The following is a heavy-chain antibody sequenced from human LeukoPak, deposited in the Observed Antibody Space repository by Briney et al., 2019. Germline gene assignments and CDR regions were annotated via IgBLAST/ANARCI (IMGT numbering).Heavy chain of an antibody. CDR2: INHSGST. J-gene: IGHJ3*02. CDR1: GGSFSGYY. Sequence: SETLSLTCAVYGGSFSGYYWSWIRQPPGKGLEWIGEINHSGSTNYNPSLKSRVTISVDTSKNQFSLKLSSVTAADTAVYYCARERITMIVVVTDHAFDIWGQGTMVTVSS. CDR3: ARERITMIVVVTDHAFDI. D-gene: IGHD3-22*01. V-gene: IGHV4-34*01.